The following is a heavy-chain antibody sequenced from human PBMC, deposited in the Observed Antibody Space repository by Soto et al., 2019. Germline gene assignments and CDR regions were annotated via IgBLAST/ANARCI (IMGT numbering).Heavy chain of an antibody. D-gene: IGHD2-15*01. CDR1: GFTFSSYA. Sequence: HPGGSLRLSCAASGFTFSSYAMHWVRQAPGKGLEWVAVISYDGSNKYYADSVKGRFTISRDNSKNTLYLQMNSLRAEDTAVYYCARGNEGGGSHTYYFDYWGQGTLVTVSS. J-gene: IGHJ4*02. CDR2: ISYDGSNK. CDR3: ARGNEGGGSHTYYFDY. V-gene: IGHV3-30-3*01.